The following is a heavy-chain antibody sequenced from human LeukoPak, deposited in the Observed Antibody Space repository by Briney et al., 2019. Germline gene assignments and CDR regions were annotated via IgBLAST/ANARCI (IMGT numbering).Heavy chain of an antibody. CDR3: ASTPGYSGSYYGAFDI. Sequence: GGSLRLSCAASGFTFSTYWMSWVRQAPGKGLEWVANIKQDGSEKYYVDSVKGRFTISRDNAKNSLYLQMNSLRAEDTAVYYCASTPGYSGSYYGAFDIWGQGTMVTVSS. V-gene: IGHV3-7*01. CDR2: IKQDGSEK. D-gene: IGHD1-26*01. CDR1: GFTFSTYW. J-gene: IGHJ3*02.